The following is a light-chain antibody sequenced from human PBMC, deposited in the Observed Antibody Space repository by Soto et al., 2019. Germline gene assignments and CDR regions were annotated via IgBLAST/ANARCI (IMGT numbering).Light chain of an antibody. V-gene: IGKV1-5*03. CDR1: QSISSW. J-gene: IGKJ1*01. CDR3: QQYHTYMWT. Sequence: DIQMTQSPSTLSASVGDRVTITCRASQSISSWLSWYQQKPGKAPNLLIYKASNLESGVPSRFSGSGSGTEFTLTISSLQPDDFGTYYCQQYHTYMWTFGQGTKVEI. CDR2: KAS.